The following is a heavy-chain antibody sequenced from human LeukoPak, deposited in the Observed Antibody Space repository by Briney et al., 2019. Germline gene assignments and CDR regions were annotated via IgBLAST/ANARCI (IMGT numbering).Heavy chain of an antibody. CDR1: GYSFTSYW. J-gene: IGHJ4*02. CDR3: ATTSDSSGVAFDY. V-gene: IGHV5-51*01. CDR2: IYPGDSDT. Sequence: GESLKISCKGSGYSFTSYWIGWVRQMPGRGLEWMGIIYPGDSDTRYSPSFQGQVTISAHKSISTAYLQWSSLKASDTAMYYCATTSDSSGVAFDYWGQGTLVTVSS. D-gene: IGHD3-22*01.